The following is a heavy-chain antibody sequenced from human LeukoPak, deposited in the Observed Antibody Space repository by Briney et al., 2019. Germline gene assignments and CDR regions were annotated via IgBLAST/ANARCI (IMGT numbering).Heavy chain of an antibody. Sequence: GRSLRLSCAASGFTFSSYGMHWVRQAPGKGLEWVAVISYDGSNKYYADSVKGRFTISRDNSKNTLYLQMNSLRADDTAVYYCVRDRGTYRPIDYWGQGTLVAVSS. CDR2: ISYDGSNK. CDR1: GFTFSSYG. V-gene: IGHV3-30*03. J-gene: IGHJ4*02. CDR3: VRDRGTYRPIDY. D-gene: IGHD1-26*01.